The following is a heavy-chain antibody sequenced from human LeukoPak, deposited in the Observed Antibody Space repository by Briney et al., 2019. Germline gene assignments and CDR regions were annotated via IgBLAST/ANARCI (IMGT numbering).Heavy chain of an antibody. CDR3: ARLYSSGWYWEYYFDY. CDR1: GGSISSYY. Sequence: PSETLSLTCTVSGGSISSYYWSWIRQPAGKGLEWIGRIYTSGSTNYNPSLKSRVTMSVDTSKNQFSLKLSSVTAADTAVYYCARLYSSGWYWEYYFDYWGQGTLVTVSS. CDR2: IYTSGST. J-gene: IGHJ4*02. D-gene: IGHD6-19*01. V-gene: IGHV4-4*07.